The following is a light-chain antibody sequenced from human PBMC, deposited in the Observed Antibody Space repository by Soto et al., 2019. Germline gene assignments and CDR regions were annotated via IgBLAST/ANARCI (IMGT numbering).Light chain of an antibody. Sequence: NFILTQPHSVSESPGKTVTISCTRSSGFIASNYVQWYQRRPGRAPITVIYENNQRPSGGPDRFSGSTDGSSNSASLTISGLQTEDEADYYCQSYDSTNVVFGGGTKLTVL. CDR2: ENN. J-gene: IGLJ2*01. V-gene: IGLV6-57*04. CDR1: SGFIASNY. CDR3: QSYDSTNVV.